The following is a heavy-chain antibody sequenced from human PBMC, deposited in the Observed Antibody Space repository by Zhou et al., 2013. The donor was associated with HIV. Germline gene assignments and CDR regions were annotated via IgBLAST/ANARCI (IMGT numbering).Heavy chain of an antibody. CDR2: IIPIFGTA. CDR1: GYVFTRHW. Sequence: QVQLVQSGAEMKKPGASVKISCKASGYVFTRHWMHWARQAPGQGLEWMGGIIPIFGTANYAQKFQGRVTITTDESTSTAYMELSSLRSEDTAVYYCARVELDDAFDIWGQGTMVTVSS. J-gene: IGHJ3*02. CDR3: ARVELDDAFDI. D-gene: IGHD1-1*01. V-gene: IGHV1-69*05.